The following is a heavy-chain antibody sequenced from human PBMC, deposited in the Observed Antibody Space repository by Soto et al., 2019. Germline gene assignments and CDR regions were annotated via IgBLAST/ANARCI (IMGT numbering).Heavy chain of an antibody. J-gene: IGHJ4*02. V-gene: IGHV6-1*01. D-gene: IGHD2-21*01. CDR3: ARGKLMRLRQNYFDY. CDR1: GDSVSSNSAA. CDR2: TYYRSKWYN. Sequence: SQTLSLTCAISGDSVSSNSAAWNWIRQPPSRGLEWLRMTYYRSKWYNDYAVSVKSRITITPYTSKTQFSLQLNSVTPEDTAVYFCARGKLMRLRQNYFDYWGQGTLVTVSS.